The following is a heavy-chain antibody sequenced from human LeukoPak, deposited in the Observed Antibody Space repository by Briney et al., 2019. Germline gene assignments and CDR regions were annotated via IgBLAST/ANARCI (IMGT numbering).Heavy chain of an antibody. CDR3: ARGNTVRFLEWLSTWYYMDV. CDR2: ISAYNGNT. D-gene: IGHD3-3*01. J-gene: IGHJ6*03. CDR1: GYTFTSYG. Sequence: ASVKVSCKASGYTFTSYGISWVRQAPGQGLEWMGWISAYNGNTNYAQKLQGRVTMTTDTSTSTAYMELRSLRSDDTAVYYCARGNTVRFLEWLSTWYYMDVWGKGTTVTVSS. V-gene: IGHV1-18*01.